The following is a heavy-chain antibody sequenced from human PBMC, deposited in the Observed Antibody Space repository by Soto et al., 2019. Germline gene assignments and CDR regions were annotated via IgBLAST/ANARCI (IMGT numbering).Heavy chain of an antibody. Sequence: EVQLVQSGAEVKKPGESLKISCKGSGYSFTSYWIGWVRQMPGKGLEWMGIIYPGDSDTRYSPSFQGQVTISADKSISTAYLQWSSLKASDTAMYYCARQARRAVAGTALFDPWGQGTLVTVSS. CDR1: GYSFTSYW. D-gene: IGHD6-19*01. J-gene: IGHJ5*02. CDR3: ARQARRAVAGTALFDP. CDR2: IYPGDSDT. V-gene: IGHV5-51*01.